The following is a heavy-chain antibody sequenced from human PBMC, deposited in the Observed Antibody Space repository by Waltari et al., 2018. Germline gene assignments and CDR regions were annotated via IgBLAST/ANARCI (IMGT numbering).Heavy chain of an antibody. J-gene: IGHJ4*02. CDR2: INPNRGRT. V-gene: IGHV1-2*07. CDR3: ARALAVTGTGDPYYFDY. D-gene: IGHD6-19*01. Sequence: QVQLVQSGAEVKKPGASVKVSCKASGYSLTGYYIHWVRQAPGQWLEWMVGINPNRGRTNHEHKFRGRVTMTRHTSISTAYMELTRLTSGDTAVYYCARALAVTGTGDPYYFDYWGQGTLVTVSS. CDR1: GYSLTGYY.